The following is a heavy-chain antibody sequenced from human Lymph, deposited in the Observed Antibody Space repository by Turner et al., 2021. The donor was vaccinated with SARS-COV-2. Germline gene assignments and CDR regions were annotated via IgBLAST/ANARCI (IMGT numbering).Heavy chain of an antibody. D-gene: IGHD6-13*01. CDR2: IKTKTDGETT. Sequence: EVQLVESGGGLVKPGGSLRLSCAASGFTFSNAWMTWVRQAPGKGLECVGRIKTKTDGETTDYAATVKGRFTISRDDSKNTLYLQMDSLKTEDTAVYYCTTHSAPDYWGQGTLVTVSS. V-gene: IGHV3-15*01. J-gene: IGHJ4*02. CDR1: GFTFSNAW. CDR3: TTHSAPDY.